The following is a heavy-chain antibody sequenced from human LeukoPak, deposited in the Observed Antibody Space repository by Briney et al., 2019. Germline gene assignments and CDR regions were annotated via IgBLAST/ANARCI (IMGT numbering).Heavy chain of an antibody. V-gene: IGHV4-59*08. CDR2: LSYSGST. Sequence: SETLSLTCNVSGGSISHYYWSWIRQHPGKGLEWIGRLSYSGSTNYNPSLKSRVTISVDTSKNQFSLKLSSVTAADTAVYYCARHSRSYWFDPWGQGTLVTVSS. J-gene: IGHJ5*02. CDR1: GGSISHYY. CDR3: ARHSRSYWFDP. D-gene: IGHD2-2*01.